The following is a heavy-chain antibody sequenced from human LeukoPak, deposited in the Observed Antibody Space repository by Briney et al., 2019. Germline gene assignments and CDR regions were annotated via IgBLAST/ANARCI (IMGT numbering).Heavy chain of an antibody. D-gene: IGHD5-12*01. CDR1: GFTFISYG. Sequence: PGGSLRLSCAASGFTFISYGMYWVRQAPGKGLESVAFIRYDRSNKYYADSVKGRFTVSRDNSKNTLYLQMKSLRAEDTAVYYCAKGGGYEAQYYYYYLDVWGKGTTVTISS. V-gene: IGHV3-30*02. CDR2: IRYDRSNK. J-gene: IGHJ6*03. CDR3: AKGGGYEAQYYYYYLDV.